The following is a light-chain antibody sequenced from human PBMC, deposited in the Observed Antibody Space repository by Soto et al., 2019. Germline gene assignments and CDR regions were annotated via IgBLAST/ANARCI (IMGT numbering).Light chain of an antibody. V-gene: IGLV1-44*01. CDR2: SNN. J-gene: IGLJ3*02. CDR3: SSYTSDSTLV. Sequence: QSVLTQPPSASGTPGQRVTISCSGSSSNIGSNTVNWYQQLPGTAPKLLIYSNNQRPSGVPDRFSGSKSGTSASLAISGLQSEDEADYYCSSYTSDSTLVFGGGTKLTVL. CDR1: SSNIGSNT.